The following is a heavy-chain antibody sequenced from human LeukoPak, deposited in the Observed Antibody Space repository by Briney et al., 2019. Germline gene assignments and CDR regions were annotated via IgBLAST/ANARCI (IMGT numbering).Heavy chain of an antibody. CDR1: GGSISSGGYY. CDR3: AREPRDGYYPDY. Sequence: SETLSLTCTVSGGSISSGGYYWSWIRQHPGKGLEWIGYIYYSGSTYYNPSLKSRVTISVDTSKNQFSLKLSSVTAADPAVYYCAREPRDGYYPDYWGQGTLVTVSS. V-gene: IGHV4-31*03. CDR2: IYYSGST. J-gene: IGHJ4*02.